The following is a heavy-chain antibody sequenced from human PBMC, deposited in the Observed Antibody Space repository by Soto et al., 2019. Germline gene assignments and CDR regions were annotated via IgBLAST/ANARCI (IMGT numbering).Heavy chain of an antibody. D-gene: IGHD3-22*01. Sequence: ASVQVSCKASGYTFTGYYMHWVRQAPGQGLEWMGWINPNSGGTNYAQKFQGRVTMTRDTSISTAYMELSRLRSDDMAVYYCARALYYYDSSGYWRPFDYWGQGTLVTVSS. CDR3: ARALYYYDSSGYWRPFDY. CDR2: INPNSGGT. J-gene: IGHJ4*02. V-gene: IGHV1-2*02. CDR1: GYTFTGYY.